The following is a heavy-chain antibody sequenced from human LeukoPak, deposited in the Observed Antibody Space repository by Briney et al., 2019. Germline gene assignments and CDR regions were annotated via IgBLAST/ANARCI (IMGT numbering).Heavy chain of an antibody. D-gene: IGHD6-13*01. Sequence: SETLSLTCTVSGGSISSYYWSWIRQPPGKGLEWIGYIYYSGSTNYNPSLKSRVTISVDTSKNQFSLKLSSVTAADTAMYHCARGPSSSWYYFDYWGQGTLVTVSS. V-gene: IGHV4-59*01. CDR2: IYYSGST. CDR3: ARGPSSSWYYFDY. J-gene: IGHJ4*02. CDR1: GGSISSYY.